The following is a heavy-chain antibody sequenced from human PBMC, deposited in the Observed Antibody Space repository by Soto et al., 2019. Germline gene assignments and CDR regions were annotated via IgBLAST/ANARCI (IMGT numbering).Heavy chain of an antibody. J-gene: IGHJ6*02. CDR2: ISFDGSNK. CDR1: GFTFSYYP. Sequence: QMQLVQSGGGVVQPGRSLRLSCAASGFTFSYYPMHWVRQAPGKGLEWVAVISFDGSNKYYADTVKGRFTISRDTSKKTLYLQMNDLRSEDTAVYDCARVPADLVAIHYISPLDGREQMSDMAVWGQGTKVTVSS. CDR3: ARVPADLVAIHYISPLDGREQMSDMAV. D-gene: IGHD5-12*01. V-gene: IGHV3-30-3*01.